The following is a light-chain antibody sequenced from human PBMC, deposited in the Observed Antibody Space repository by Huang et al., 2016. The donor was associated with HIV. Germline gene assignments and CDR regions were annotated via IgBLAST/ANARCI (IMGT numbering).Light chain of an antibody. CDR1: QSVNTN. V-gene: IGKV3-15*01. Sequence: EIEMTQSPATLSVSPGESATLSCRASQSVNTNLAWYQQQPGQAPRLLIFGASTRATGIPDRFSGSGSGTEFTLTINSLQSEDFAVYYCQHYNKWPYTFGQGAKVEI. CDR3: QHYNKWPYT. CDR2: GAS. J-gene: IGKJ2*01.